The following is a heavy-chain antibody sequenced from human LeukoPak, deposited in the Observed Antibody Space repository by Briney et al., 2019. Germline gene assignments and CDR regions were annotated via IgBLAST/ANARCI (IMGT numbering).Heavy chain of an antibody. J-gene: IGHJ6*02. D-gene: IGHD2-2*01. V-gene: IGHV4-59*01. Sequence: SETLSLTCTVSGGSISSYYWSWIRQPPGTGLEWIGYIYYSGSTNYNPSLKSRVTISVDTSKNQFSLKLSSVTAADTAVYYCASVVVPAARDYYGMDVWGQGTTVTVSS. CDR3: ASVVVPAARDYYGMDV. CDR1: GGSISSYY. CDR2: IYYSGST.